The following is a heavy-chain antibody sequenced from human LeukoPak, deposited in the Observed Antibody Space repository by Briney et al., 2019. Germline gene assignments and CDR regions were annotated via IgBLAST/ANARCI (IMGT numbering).Heavy chain of an antibody. V-gene: IGHV3-74*01. CDR2: VDTAGGNT. D-gene: IGHD1-26*01. J-gene: IGHJ4*02. CDR1: GFTFTSHW. Sequence: GGSLRLSCAASGFTFTSHWMHWVRQTPGKGLVWVSTVDTAGGNTYYADSVKGRFTVSRDIAKNTVFLQVNSLRAEDTAIYYCTRGIVRASDYWGQGVPVTVSS. CDR3: TRGIVRASDY.